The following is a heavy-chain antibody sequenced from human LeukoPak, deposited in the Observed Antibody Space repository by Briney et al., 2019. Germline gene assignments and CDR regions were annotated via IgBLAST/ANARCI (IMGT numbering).Heavy chain of an antibody. CDR1: GFTFSTFS. D-gene: IGHD3-10*01. CDR3: ARDRYYGSGSYHD. Sequence: PGGSLRLSCSASGFTFSTFSLNGVRQAPEKGLEWLSYIRSSSSIGDSVKRRFTISRDNAKNSRYLQMNSLRAEDTAVYYCARDRYYGSGSYHDWGQGTLVTVSS. V-gene: IGHV3-48*01. CDR2: IRSSSS. J-gene: IGHJ4*02.